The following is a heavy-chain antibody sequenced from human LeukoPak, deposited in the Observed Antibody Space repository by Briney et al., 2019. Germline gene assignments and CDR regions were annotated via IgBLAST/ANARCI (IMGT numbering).Heavy chain of an antibody. J-gene: IGHJ4*02. CDR3: ARHPYYYGSGSYYDVNYFAY. D-gene: IGHD3-10*01. CDR1: GYSFTSYW. V-gene: IGHV5-10-1*01. Sequence: GESLKISCQGSGYSFTSYWISWVRQMPGKGLEWMGRIDPSDSYTNYGPSFQGHVTISADKSISTAYLQWSSLKASDTAMYYCARHPYYYGSGSYYDVNYFAYWGQGTLVTVSS. CDR2: IDPSDSYT.